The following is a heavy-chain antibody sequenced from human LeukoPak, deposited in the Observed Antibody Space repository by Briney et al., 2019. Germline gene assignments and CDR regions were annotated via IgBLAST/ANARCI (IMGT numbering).Heavy chain of an antibody. J-gene: IGHJ4*02. CDR2: IYYSGST. V-gene: IGHV4-39*01. D-gene: IGHD1-26*01. CDR3: ARRRHSGSYLIDY. CDR1: GGSISSSSYY. Sequence: PSETLSLTCTVSGGSISSSSYYWGWIRQPPGKGLEWIGSIYYSGSTYYNPSLKSRVTISVDTSKNQFSLKLSSVTAADTAVYYWARRRHSGSYLIDYWGQGTLVTVSS.